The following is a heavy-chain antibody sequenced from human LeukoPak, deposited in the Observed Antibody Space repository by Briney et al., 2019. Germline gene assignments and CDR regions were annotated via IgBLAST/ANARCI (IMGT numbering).Heavy chain of an antibody. D-gene: IGHD3-22*01. CDR1: GFTFSSYS. J-gene: IGHJ5*02. Sequence: PGGSLRLSCAASGFTFSSYSMNWVRQAPGKGLVWVSRINSDRSSTSYADSVKGRFTISRDNAKNTLYLQMNSLRAEDTAVYYCARGYYDSSGYFKVGYNWFDPWGQGTLVTVSS. V-gene: IGHV3-74*01. CDR2: INSDRSST. CDR3: ARGYYDSSGYFKVGYNWFDP.